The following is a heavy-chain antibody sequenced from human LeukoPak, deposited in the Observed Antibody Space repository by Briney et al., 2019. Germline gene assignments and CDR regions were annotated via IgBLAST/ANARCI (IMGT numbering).Heavy chain of an antibody. Sequence: SETLSLTCTVSGGSISSYYWSWIRQPPGKGLEWIGYIYYSGSTNYNPSLKSRVTISVDTSKNQFSLKLRSVTAAETAVYYCARGPPAVYWGQGTLVTVSS. V-gene: IGHV4-59*01. D-gene: IGHD6-19*01. J-gene: IGHJ4*02. CDR2: IYYSGST. CDR3: ARGPPAVY. CDR1: GGSISSYY.